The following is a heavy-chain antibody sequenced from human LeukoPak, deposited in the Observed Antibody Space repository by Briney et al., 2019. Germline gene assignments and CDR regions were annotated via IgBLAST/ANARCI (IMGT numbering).Heavy chain of an antibody. CDR1: GYTFTSYD. J-gene: IGHJ6*03. D-gene: IGHD6-19*01. CDR3: ARGVAVAGIYYYYYYMDV. V-gene: IGHV1-8*03. Sequence: GASVKVSCKASGYTFTSYDINWVRQATGQGLECMGWMNPNSGNTGYAQKFQGRVTITRNTSISTAYMELSSLRSEDTAVYYCARGVAVAGIYYYYYYMDVWGKGTTVTISS. CDR2: MNPNSGNT.